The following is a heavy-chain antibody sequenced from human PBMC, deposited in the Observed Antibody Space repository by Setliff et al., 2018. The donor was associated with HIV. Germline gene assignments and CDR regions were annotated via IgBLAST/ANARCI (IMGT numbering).Heavy chain of an antibody. CDR3: ARFPGIAVSGTAGFDY. CDR2: IVPILRAT. V-gene: IGHV1-69*10. D-gene: IGHD6-19*01. Sequence: GASVKVSCKASGYTFTDYFIHWLRQAHGQGLQWMGGIVPILRATTSAQKFKGRLSITADTSTSTAYMDLNSLKSEDTAIYYCARFPGIAVSGTAGFDYWGQGALVTVSS. J-gene: IGHJ4*02. CDR1: GYTFTDYF.